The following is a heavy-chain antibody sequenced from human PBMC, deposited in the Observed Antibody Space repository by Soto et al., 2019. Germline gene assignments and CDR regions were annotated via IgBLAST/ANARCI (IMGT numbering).Heavy chain of an antibody. CDR3: ARVRSLKIVLMVYATRAPYNWFDP. Sequence: PSETLSLTCAVDGGSFSGYYWSWIRQPPGKGLEWIGEINHSGSTNYNPSLKSRVTISVDTSKNQFSLKLSSVTAADTAVYYCARVRSLKIVLMVYATRAPYNWFDPWGQGTLVTVSS. CDR1: GGSFSGYY. D-gene: IGHD2-8*01. V-gene: IGHV4-34*01. CDR2: INHSGST. J-gene: IGHJ5*02.